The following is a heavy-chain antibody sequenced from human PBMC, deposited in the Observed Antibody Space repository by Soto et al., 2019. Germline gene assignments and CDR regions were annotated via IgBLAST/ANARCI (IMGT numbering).Heavy chain of an antibody. Sequence: QLQQWGARLLKPWETLSLTCVVSGGSFSTYYYNWIRQSPGKGLEWIGEINHSGSNNYSPSLKSRVTMSLDTSQNHFYLKLTSVTAANTAVYYCARGGSNDWQVAFDIWGQGTTVTVSS. J-gene: IGHJ3*02. CDR2: INHSGSN. V-gene: IGHV4-34*01. D-gene: IGHD3-9*01. CDR1: GGSFSTYY. CDR3: ARGGSNDWQVAFDI.